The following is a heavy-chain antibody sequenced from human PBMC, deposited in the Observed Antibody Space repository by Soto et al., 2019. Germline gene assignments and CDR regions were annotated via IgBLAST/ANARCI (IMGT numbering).Heavy chain of an antibody. Sequence: GSLRLSCAASGFMLSSYGMHWVRQAPGKGLEWVALMSYDGSKKYYADSVKGRFTISRDKSKNTLYLQMNSLRAEDTAVYYCAKGGGGSYLYFDYWGQGTQVTVS. J-gene: IGHJ4*02. CDR2: MSYDGSKK. D-gene: IGHD1-26*01. V-gene: IGHV3-30*18. CDR1: GFMLSSYG. CDR3: AKGGGGSYLYFDY.